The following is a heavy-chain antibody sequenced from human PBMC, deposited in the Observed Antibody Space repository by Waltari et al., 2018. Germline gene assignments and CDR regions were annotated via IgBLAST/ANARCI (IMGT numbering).Heavy chain of an antibody. D-gene: IGHD7-27*01. J-gene: IGHJ6*03. V-gene: IGHV1-69*12. CDR1: GASLGGYG. Sequence: HVQLVQSGADVKKPGSSVQVSCKALGASLGGYGVSWVRLAPGQGLEWMVVIIPMFGIPEYSQKFQDRLTITADESTNTAYMELSGLSSEDTAIYYCARHELGISQYYYNMYVWGQGTTVTISS. CDR3: ARHELGISQYYYNMYV. CDR2: IIPMFGIP.